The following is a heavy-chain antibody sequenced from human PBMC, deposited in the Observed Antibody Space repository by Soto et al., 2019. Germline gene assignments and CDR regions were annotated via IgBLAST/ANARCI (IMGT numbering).Heavy chain of an antibody. CDR1: GFTFSDYY. CDR2: ISSSGSTI. V-gene: IGHV3-11*01. Sequence: GGSLRLSCAASGFTFSDYYMSWIRQAPGKGLEWVSYISSSGSTIYYADSVKGRFTISRDNAKNSLYLQMNSLRAEDTAVYYCARGYCTNGVCYRGLKYYFDYWGQGTLVTVSS. CDR3: ARGYCTNGVCYRGLKYYFDY. D-gene: IGHD2-8*01. J-gene: IGHJ4*02.